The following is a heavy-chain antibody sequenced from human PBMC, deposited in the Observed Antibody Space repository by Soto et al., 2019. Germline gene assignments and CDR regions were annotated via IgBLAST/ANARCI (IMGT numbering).Heavy chain of an antibody. J-gene: IGHJ4*02. CDR1: GGSISSSNW. CDR3: ARARPKDRRYFDY. D-gene: IGHD2-15*01. Sequence: QVQLQESGPGLVKPSGTLSLTCAVSGGSISSSNWWSWVRQPPGKGLEWVGEIYHSGSTNYNPSLKSRVTISVDKSNNQFSLKLSSVTAADTVVYYCARARPKDRRYFDYWGQGTLVTVSS. CDR2: IYHSGST. V-gene: IGHV4-4*02.